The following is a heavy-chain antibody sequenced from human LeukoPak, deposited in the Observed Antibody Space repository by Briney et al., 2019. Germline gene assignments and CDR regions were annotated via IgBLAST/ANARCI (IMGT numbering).Heavy chain of an antibody. V-gene: IGHV1-18*01. CDR1: GYTFTSYG. J-gene: IGHJ6*03. Sequence: ASVKVSCKASGYTFTSYGISWVRQAPGQGLEWMGWISAYNGNTNYAQKLQGRVTMTTDTSTSTAYMELRSLRSDDTAVYYCARRGRDYDSSGYYPFAGYYYYMDVWGKGTTVTISS. CDR2: ISAYNGNT. CDR3: ARRGRDYDSSGYYPFAGYYYYMDV. D-gene: IGHD3-22*01.